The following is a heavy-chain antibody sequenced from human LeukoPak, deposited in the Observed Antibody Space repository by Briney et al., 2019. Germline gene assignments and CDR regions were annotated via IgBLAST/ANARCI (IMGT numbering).Heavy chain of an antibody. Sequence: ASVKVPCKASGYTFTSYGINWVRQAPGQGPEWMGWISAYNGNTKYAQNLQGRVTMTTDTSTSTAYMELRSLRSDDTALYHCARVREQLVLDAFDIWGQGTMVTVSS. CDR3: ARVREQLVLDAFDI. CDR1: GYTFTSYG. D-gene: IGHD6-6*01. CDR2: ISAYNGNT. J-gene: IGHJ3*02. V-gene: IGHV1-18*01.